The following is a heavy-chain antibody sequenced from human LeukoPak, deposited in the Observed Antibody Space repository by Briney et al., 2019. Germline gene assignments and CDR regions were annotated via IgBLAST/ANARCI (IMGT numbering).Heavy chain of an antibody. CDR2: IYYSGST. CDR1: GGSISSYY. D-gene: IGHD5-18*01. J-gene: IGHJ4*02. Sequence: SETLSLTCTVSGGSISSYYWSWIRQPPGKGLEWIGYIYYSGSTNYNPSLKSRVTISVDTSKNQFSLKLSSVTAADTAVYYCARDIRGYSYGPFDYWGQGTLVTLSS. CDR3: ARDIRGYSYGPFDY. V-gene: IGHV4-59*01.